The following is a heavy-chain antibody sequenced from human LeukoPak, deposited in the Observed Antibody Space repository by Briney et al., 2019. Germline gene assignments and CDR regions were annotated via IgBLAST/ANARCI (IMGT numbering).Heavy chain of an antibody. V-gene: IGHV4-61*02. D-gene: IGHD2-2*01. J-gene: IGHJ3*02. CDR1: GGSISSGSYY. Sequence: PSETLSLTCTVSGGSISSGSYYWSWIRQPAGKGLEWIVRIYASGSTNYNPSLKSRVTISVDMSKNQFSLKLSSVTAADTAVYYCARGYAPSRDAFDIWAQGTMVTVSS. CDR3: ARGYAPSRDAFDI. CDR2: IYASGST.